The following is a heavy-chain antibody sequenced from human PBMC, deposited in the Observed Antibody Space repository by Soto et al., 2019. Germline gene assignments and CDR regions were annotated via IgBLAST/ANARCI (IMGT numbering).Heavy chain of an antibody. CDR3: ARHSSVGIAAAGLGY. V-gene: IGHV1-69*13. Sequence: SSVKVSCKASGGTFSSYAISWVRQAPGQGLEWMGGIIPIFGTANYAQKFQGRVTITADESTSTAYMELSSLRSEDTAVYYCARHSSVGIAAAGLGYWGQGTLVSVSS. CDR2: IIPIFGTA. D-gene: IGHD6-13*01. J-gene: IGHJ4*02. CDR1: GGTFSSYA.